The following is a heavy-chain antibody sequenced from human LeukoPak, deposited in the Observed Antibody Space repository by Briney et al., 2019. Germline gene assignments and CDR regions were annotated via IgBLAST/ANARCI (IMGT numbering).Heavy chain of an antibody. D-gene: IGHD3-10*01. CDR2: IYYSGST. CDR1: GGSISSGDYY. V-gene: IGHV4-30-4*01. CDR3: ARSLLSAGSGSYGFDP. J-gene: IGHJ5*02. Sequence: SETLSLTCSVSGGSISSGDYYWSRIRQPPGEGLEWIGHIYYSGSTHHNPSLKSRVTISVDTSKDQFSLKLSSVTATDTAVYYCARSLLSAGSGSYGFDPWGQGTLVTVSS.